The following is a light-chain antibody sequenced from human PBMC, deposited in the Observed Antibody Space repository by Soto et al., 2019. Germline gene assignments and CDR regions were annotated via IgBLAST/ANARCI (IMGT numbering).Light chain of an antibody. CDR1: SSDVGGYNY. CDR2: EVT. J-gene: IGLJ1*01. V-gene: IGLV2-14*01. Sequence: ALTQPASVSGSPGQSITISCTGTSSDVGGYNYVSWYQQHPGKAPKIIIYEVTNRPSGVSNRLSGSKSGNTASLTISGLQAEDDADYYCSSFTSRFTFNYIFGTGTKVTVL. CDR3: SSFTSRFTFNYI.